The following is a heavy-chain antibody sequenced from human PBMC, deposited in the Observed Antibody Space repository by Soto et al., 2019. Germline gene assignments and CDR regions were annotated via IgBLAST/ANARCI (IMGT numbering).Heavy chain of an antibody. CDR1: GGSFSGYY. D-gene: IGHD2-15*01. Sequence: SETLSLTCAVYGGSFSGYYWSWIRQPPGKGLEWIGEINHSGSTNYNPSLKSRVTISVDTSKNQFSLKLSSVTAADTAVYYCARGGRRLGMAATPGFDYWGQGTLVTVSS. J-gene: IGHJ4*02. CDR3: ARGGRRLGMAATPGFDY. CDR2: INHSGST. V-gene: IGHV4-34*01.